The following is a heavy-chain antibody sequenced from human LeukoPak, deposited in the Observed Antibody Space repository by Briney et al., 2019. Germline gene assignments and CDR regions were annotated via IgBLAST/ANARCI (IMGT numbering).Heavy chain of an antibody. J-gene: IGHJ4*02. CDR2: ISVSGDST. Sequence: GGSLRLSCAASGFSFSSYAMSWVRQAPGKGLEWVSTISVSGDSTYYADAVKGRFIISRDSSKNTLFLQMNSLRAEDTALYYCAKVPELGDFDHWGQGTLVTVSS. CDR1: GFSFSSYA. V-gene: IGHV3-23*01. CDR3: AKVPELGDFDH. D-gene: IGHD1-14*01.